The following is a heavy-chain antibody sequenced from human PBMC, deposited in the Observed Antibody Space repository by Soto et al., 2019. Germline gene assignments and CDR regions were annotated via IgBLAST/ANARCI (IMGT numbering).Heavy chain of an antibody. J-gene: IGHJ4*02. Sequence: PSETLSLTCIISGGSISGYYWTWIRQSPGKGLEYIGYIYNGNTNYNPSLNSRVTISVDTSKNQFSLKLTSVTAADTAVYYCARHGPDSSGYYFDYWGQGTLVTVSS. CDR2: IYNGNT. CDR1: GGSISGYY. D-gene: IGHD3-22*01. V-gene: IGHV4-59*08. CDR3: ARHGPDSSGYYFDY.